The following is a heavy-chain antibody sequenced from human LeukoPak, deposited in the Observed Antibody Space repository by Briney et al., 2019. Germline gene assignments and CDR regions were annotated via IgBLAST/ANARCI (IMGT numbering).Heavy chain of an antibody. CDR2: ISGSGGST. CDR1: GFTFSNYA. J-gene: IGHJ4*02. V-gene: IGHV3-23*01. Sequence: GGSLRLSCAASGFTFSNYAMSWVRQAPGKGLEWVSGISGSGGSTYYADSVRGRFTIFRDNSKNTLYLQVSSLRAEDTAVYHCAKEGYDFWSTYSTTHFDYWGQGTLVTVSS. CDR3: AKEGYDFWSTYSTTHFDY. D-gene: IGHD3-3*01.